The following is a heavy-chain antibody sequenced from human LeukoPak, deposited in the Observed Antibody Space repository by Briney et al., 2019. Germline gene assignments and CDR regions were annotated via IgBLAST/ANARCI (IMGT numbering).Heavy chain of an antibody. CDR3: ARGGPSGYVAY. D-gene: IGHD1-26*01. CDR2: INHSGSN. J-gene: IGHJ4*02. Sequence: PSETLSLTCAVYGVSFCGYYWSWIRQPPGKGLEWIGEINHSGSNNYNPSLKSRVTISVDTSKNQFSLKLSSVTAADTAVYYCARGGPSGYVAYWGQGTLVTVSS. CDR1: GVSFCGYY. V-gene: IGHV4-34*01.